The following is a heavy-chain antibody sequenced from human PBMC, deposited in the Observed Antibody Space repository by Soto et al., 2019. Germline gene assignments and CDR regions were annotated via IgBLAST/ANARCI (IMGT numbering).Heavy chain of an antibody. CDR1: GGSISSSNW. V-gene: IGHV4-4*02. Sequence: QVQLQESGPGLVKPSGTLSLTCAVSGGSISSSNWWSWVRQPPGKGLEWIGEIYHSGSTNYNPSLQSRVTISVAKSKNQFSLKLSSVTAADTAVYYCATNTLGIAAAGLYGMDVWGQGTTVTVSS. J-gene: IGHJ6*02. D-gene: IGHD6-13*01. CDR3: ATNTLGIAAAGLYGMDV. CDR2: IYHSGST.